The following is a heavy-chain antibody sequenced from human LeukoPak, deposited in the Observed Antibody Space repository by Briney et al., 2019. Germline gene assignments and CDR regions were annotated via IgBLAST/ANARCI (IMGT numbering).Heavy chain of an antibody. CDR2: ISSAGIP. CDR3: MRDERSGCYSRPDY. Sequence: ASVKVSCKASGYSFTSYHIHWVRQAPGQGLDWMGLISSAGIPTYAQNFQGRLTMTRDTSTTTVHMHLSSLRSEDTAIYYCMRDERSGCYSRPDYWGQGTLVTVSS. CDR1: GYSFTSYH. J-gene: IGHJ4*02. V-gene: IGHV1-46*01. D-gene: IGHD3-3*01.